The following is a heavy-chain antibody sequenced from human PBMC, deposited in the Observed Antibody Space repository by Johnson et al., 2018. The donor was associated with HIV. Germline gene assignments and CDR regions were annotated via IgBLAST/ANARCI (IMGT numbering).Heavy chain of an antibody. CDR3: ARSSGSYWRGTFDI. CDR2: ISYDGNNK. V-gene: IGHV3-30-3*01. CDR1: GFSFTKYA. D-gene: IGHD1-26*01. J-gene: IGHJ3*02. Sequence: QVQLVESGGGVVQPGRSLRLSCAASGFSFTKYAMHWVRQAPGKGLEWVAIISYDGNNKYYADSVTGRFTISRDNSKNTLYLQMNSLRAEDTALYYCARSSGSYWRGTFDIWGQGTMVTVSS.